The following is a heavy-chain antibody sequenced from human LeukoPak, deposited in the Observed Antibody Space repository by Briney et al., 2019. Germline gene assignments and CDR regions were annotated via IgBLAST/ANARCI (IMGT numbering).Heavy chain of an antibody. CDR2: ISAYNGNT. CDR1: GYTFTSYG. J-gene: IGHJ6*04. V-gene: IGHV1-18*04. D-gene: IGHD1-14*01. CDR3: ATTDVTLYYYYGMDV. Sequence: ASVKVSCKASGYTFTSYGISWVRQAPGQGLEWMGWISAYNGNTNYAQKLQGRVTMTTDTSTSTAYMELSSLRSEDTAVYYCATTDVTLYYYYGMDVWGKGTTVTVSS.